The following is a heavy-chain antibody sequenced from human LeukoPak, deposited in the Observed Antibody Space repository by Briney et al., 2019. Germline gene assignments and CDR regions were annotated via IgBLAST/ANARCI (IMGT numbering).Heavy chain of an antibody. CDR3: MWISTGGY. CDR2: IYSGGGT. D-gene: IGHD5-12*01. CDR1: GFIVSANS. V-gene: IGHV3-53*01. Sequence: PGGSLRLSCAASGFIVSANSVTWVRQAPRKGLEWVSVIYSGGGTYYADSVKGRFTISRDNSKNTVYLQMNSLRPEDTAVYYCMWISTGGYWGQGTLVTVSS. J-gene: IGHJ4*02.